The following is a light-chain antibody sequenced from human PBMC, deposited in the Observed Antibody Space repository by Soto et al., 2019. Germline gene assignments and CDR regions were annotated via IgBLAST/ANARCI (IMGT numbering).Light chain of an antibody. CDR3: QQYANWQT. Sequence: EIVLTQSQATLSVSAGGGGDLXCRASQSLSGSLAWYQHKPGQAPRLLIYGASTRATGVPARFSGSGSGTEFTLTISSLQSEDFAVYYCQQYANWQTFGQGTKVDIK. V-gene: IGKV3-15*01. CDR2: GAS. J-gene: IGKJ1*01. CDR1: QSLSGS.